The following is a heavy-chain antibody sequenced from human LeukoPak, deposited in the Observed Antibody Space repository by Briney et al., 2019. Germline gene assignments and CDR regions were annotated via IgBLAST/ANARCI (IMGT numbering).Heavy chain of an antibody. CDR3: ARAYQYGSGSYYPYYFDY. CDR1: GFTFSRYW. CDR2: IKQDGSEK. Sequence: GGSLRLSCAASGFTFSRYWMNWVRQAPGKGLEWVANIKQDGSEKYYVASVEGRFTISRDNAKNSLFLQMNSLRAEDTAVYYCARAYQYGSGSYYPYYFDYWGQGTLVTVSS. J-gene: IGHJ4*02. V-gene: IGHV3-7*01. D-gene: IGHD3-10*01.